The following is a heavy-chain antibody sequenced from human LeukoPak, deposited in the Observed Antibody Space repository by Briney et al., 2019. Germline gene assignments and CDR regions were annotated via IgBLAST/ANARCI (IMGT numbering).Heavy chain of an antibody. CDR1: GYTFTGYY. V-gene: IGHV1-18*04. CDR3: ARDRGDYYFDY. J-gene: IGHJ4*02. CDR2: IGRNNGNT. Sequence: GASVKVSCKASGYTFTGYYIHWVRQAPGQELEWMGWIGRNNGNTKFAQKFQGRVTMTTDTSTTTAYMELRSLRSDDTAVYFCARDRGDYYFDYWGQGTLVSVSS. D-gene: IGHD6-25*01.